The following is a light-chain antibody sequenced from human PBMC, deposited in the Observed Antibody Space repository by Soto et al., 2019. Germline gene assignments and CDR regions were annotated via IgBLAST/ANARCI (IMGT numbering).Light chain of an antibody. J-gene: IGKJ4*01. Sequence: IQLPQTPSSLSASVGARFTITCRARQGISNYLAWYQQKPAKVPQLLIYAESTLQSGVPSPFSGSGSGTDFTLPISSLQPEDVATYYCQKCGVAPFTFGGGTKVDIK. CDR1: QGISNY. V-gene: IGKV1-27*01. CDR3: QKCGVAPFT. CDR2: AES.